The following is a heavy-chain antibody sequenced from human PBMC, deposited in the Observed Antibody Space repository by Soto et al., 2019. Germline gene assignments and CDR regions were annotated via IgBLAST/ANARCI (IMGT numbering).Heavy chain of an antibody. D-gene: IGHD3-10*01. J-gene: IGHJ4*02. CDR3: ARSHSFDGSIYHYYFDF. CDR2: IYASGAT. Sequence: SETLSLTCTVSGGSISTYYWSWTRQPPGGTLEWIGYIYASGATTYNPSLERRVTMSVDMPNNEFSLELTSLTAADTAVYYCARSHSFDGSIYHYYFDFWGQGTLVTVSS. CDR1: GGSISTYY. V-gene: IGHV4-59*01.